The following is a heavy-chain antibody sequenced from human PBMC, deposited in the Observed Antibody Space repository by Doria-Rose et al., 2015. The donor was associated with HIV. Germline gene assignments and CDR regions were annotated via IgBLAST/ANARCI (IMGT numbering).Heavy chain of an antibody. Sequence: QVQLQESGPGLVKPSETLSLTCTVSGGSVASGTPYWDWIRQTPGKGLEWIGTSYNSGITSYNPSRRVRVTISLHTSTNQYPLKLISVTAADTGVYYCAKQAVNWFDPWGQGTLVTVSS. D-gene: IGHD6-25*01. V-gene: IGHV4-39*01. CDR2: SYNSGIT. CDR1: GGSVASGTPY. CDR3: AKQAVNWFDP. J-gene: IGHJ5*02.